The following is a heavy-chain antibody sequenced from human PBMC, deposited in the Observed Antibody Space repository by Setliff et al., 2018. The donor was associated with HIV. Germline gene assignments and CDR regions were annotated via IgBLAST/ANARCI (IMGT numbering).Heavy chain of an antibody. CDR2: IKSRVDGETT. Sequence: GGSLRLSCAGSGFNFKNAWMSWVRQAPGKGLEWVGRIKSRVDGETTAYAAPLKGKFTISRDDSKNTLYLQMDSLSTEDTAVYYCILLGMHGAFDIWGQGTMVTVSS. D-gene: IGHD7-27*01. J-gene: IGHJ3*02. CDR1: GFNFKNAW. CDR3: ILLGMHGAFDI. V-gene: IGHV3-15*01.